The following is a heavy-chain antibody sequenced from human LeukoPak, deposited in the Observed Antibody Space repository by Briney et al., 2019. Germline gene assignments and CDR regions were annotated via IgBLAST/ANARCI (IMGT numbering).Heavy chain of an antibody. D-gene: IGHD6-19*01. V-gene: IGHV4-39*01. CDR1: GGSISSSSYY. CDR3: ARHVLLGFIAVAGPFDP. J-gene: IGHJ5*02. CDR2: IYYSGST. Sequence: SETLSHTCTVSGGSISSSSYYWGWIRQPPGKGLEWIGSIYYSGSTYYNPSLKSRVTISVDTSKNQFSLKLSSVTAADTAVYYCARHVLLGFIAVAGPFDPWGQGTLVTVSS.